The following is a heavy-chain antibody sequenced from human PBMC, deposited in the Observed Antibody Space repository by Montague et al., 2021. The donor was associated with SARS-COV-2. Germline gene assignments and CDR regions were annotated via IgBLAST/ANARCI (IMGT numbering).Heavy chain of an antibody. CDR3: ARDHMTTMFMVYYYGMDV. J-gene: IGHJ6*02. CDR2: IYTSGST. Sequence: SETLSLTCTVSGDSISSYYWSWIRQPAGKGLEWIGRIYTSGSTKXNPSLKGRVTMSVDTSKNQFSLKLSSVTAADTAVSYCARDHMTTMFMVYYYGMDVWGQGTTVIVSS. D-gene: IGHD5-24*01. CDR1: GDSISSYY. V-gene: IGHV4-4*07.